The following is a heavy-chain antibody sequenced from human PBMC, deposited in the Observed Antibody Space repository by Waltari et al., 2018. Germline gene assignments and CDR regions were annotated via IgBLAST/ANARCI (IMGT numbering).Heavy chain of an antibody. V-gene: IGHV4-39*07. D-gene: IGHD3-3*01. CDR3: ARDHFSDLWFGFNWFDP. Sequence: QLQLQESGPGLVKPSENLSLTCTVSGASISSRSYCWGWIRQSPGKGLEWIGTFYYGGSTYYNPSLGSRVTISVDTSKNEFSLRLTSVTAADAAVYYCARDHFSDLWFGFNWFDPWGQGTLVSVSS. J-gene: IGHJ5*02. CDR2: FYYGGST. CDR1: GASISSRSYC.